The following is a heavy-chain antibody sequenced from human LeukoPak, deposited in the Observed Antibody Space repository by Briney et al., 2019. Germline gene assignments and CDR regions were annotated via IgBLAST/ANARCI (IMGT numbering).Heavy chain of an antibody. CDR3: ARDVLTGYYVFDY. V-gene: IGHV3-21*01. J-gene: IGHJ4*02. CDR2: ISSSSSYI. CDR1: GFTFSSYS. Sequence: GGSLRLSCAASGFTFSSYSMNWVRQAPGKGLEWVSSISSSSSYIYYADSVKGRFTISRDNAKNSLYLQMNSLRAEDTAVYYCARDVLTGYYVFDYWGQGTPVTVSS. D-gene: IGHD3-9*01.